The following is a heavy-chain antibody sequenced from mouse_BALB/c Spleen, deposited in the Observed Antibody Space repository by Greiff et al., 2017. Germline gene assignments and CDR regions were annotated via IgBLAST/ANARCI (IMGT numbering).Heavy chain of an antibody. CDR2: IDPANGNT. CDR3: ARVYDGKGAMDY. Sequence: VQLQQSGAELVKPGASVKLSCTASGFNIKDTYMHWVKQRPEQGLEWIGRIDPANGNTKYDPKFQGKATITADTSSNTAYLQLSSLTSEDTAVYYCARVYDGKGAMDYWGQGTSVTVSS. CDR1: GFNIKDTY. J-gene: IGHJ4*01. D-gene: IGHD2-12*01. V-gene: IGHV14-3*02.